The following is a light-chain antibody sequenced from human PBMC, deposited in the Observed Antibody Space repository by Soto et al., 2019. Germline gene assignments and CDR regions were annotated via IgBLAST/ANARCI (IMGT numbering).Light chain of an antibody. CDR1: ISNLGSNF. J-gene: IGLJ3*02. V-gene: IGLV1-47*01. Sequence: QAVVTQPPSASGTPGQRVTISCSGSISNLGSNFIYWYQQLPGAAPKLLISRNNERPSGVPDRFSGYKSGTSASLAISGLRSEDEADYHCAAWDDSLSAVVFGGGTKLTVL. CDR3: AAWDDSLSAVV. CDR2: RNN.